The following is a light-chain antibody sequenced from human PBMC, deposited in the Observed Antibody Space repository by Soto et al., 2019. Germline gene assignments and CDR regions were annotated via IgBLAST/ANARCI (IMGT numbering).Light chain of an antibody. Sequence: QSVLTQPPSVSGAPGQRVTISCTGSSSNIGAGYAVHWYQQLPGTAPKLLIYGNSNRPSGVPDRFSGSKSGTSASLAITGLQAEDEADYYCQSYDSSLSGPWVFGGGTQLTVL. CDR3: QSYDSSLSGPWV. CDR1: SSNIGAGYA. J-gene: IGLJ3*02. V-gene: IGLV1-40*01. CDR2: GNS.